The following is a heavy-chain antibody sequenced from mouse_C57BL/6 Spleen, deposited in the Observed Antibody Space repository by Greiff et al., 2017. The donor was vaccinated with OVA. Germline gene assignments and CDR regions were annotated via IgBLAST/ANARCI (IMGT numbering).Heavy chain of an antibody. Sequence: EVQVVESGGGLVQPGGSLSLSCAASGFTFTDYYMSWVRQPPGKALEWLGFIRNKANGYTTEYSASVKGRFTFSRDNSQSILYLQMNALRAEDSATYYCARYKTTMYYFDYWGQGTTLTVSS. CDR3: ARYKTTMYYFDY. J-gene: IGHJ2*01. D-gene: IGHD2-1*01. CDR2: IRNKANGYTT. V-gene: IGHV7-3*01. CDR1: GFTFTDYY.